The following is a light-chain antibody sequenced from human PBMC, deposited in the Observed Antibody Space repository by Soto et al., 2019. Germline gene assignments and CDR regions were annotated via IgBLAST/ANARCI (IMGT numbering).Light chain of an antibody. CDR3: LIWHNSAYV. J-gene: IGLJ1*01. CDR1: SGINVDTYR. Sequence: QPVRTQPSSLSASPGASASLTCTLRSGINVDTYRIYWYRQKPGSPPQYLLNYKSDSDNQRGSGVPSRFSGSKDASANAGILLISGLQSDDEADYYCLIWHNSAYVFGAGTKATVL. CDR2: YKSDSDN. V-gene: IGLV5-45*03.